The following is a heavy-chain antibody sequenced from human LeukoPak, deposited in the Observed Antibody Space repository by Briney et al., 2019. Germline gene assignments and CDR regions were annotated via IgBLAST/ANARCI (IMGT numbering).Heavy chain of an antibody. CDR2: ISRSGTTI. CDR1: GFTFSSYE. V-gene: IGHV3-48*03. J-gene: IGHJ6*04. CDR3: AELGITMIGGV. Sequence: GGSLRLSCAASGFTFSSYEMNWVRQAPGKGLEWVSFISRSGTTIYYADSVKGRFTISRDNAKNSLYLQMNSLRAEDTAVYYCAELGITMIGGVWGKGTTVTISS. D-gene: IGHD3-10*02.